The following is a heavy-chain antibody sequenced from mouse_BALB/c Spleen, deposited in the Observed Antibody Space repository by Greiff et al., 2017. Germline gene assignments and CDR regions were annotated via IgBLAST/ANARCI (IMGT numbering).Heavy chain of an antibody. J-gene: IGHJ3*01. CDR3: ARGDGYGWFAY. Sequence: EVKVVESGGGLVQPGGSRKLSCAASGFTFSSFGMHWVRQAPEKGLEWVAYISSGSSTIYYADTVKGRFTISRDNPKNTLFLQMTSLRSEDTAMYYCARGDGYGWFAYWGQGTLVTVSA. V-gene: IGHV5-17*02. CDR1: GFTFSSFG. CDR2: ISSGSSTI. D-gene: IGHD1-2*01.